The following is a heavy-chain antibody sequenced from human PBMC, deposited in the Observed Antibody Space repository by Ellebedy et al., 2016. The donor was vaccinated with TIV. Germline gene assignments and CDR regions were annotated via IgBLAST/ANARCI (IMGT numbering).Heavy chain of an antibody. V-gene: IGHV3-53*01. D-gene: IGHD4-17*01. Sequence: GESLKLSCAASGFIVSDNYMTWVRQAPGTGLQWVPVIYRGGHTYYADSVKGRFTISRDDSKNTMYLQMNGLRDEDTAMYYCARDSVTTLGQDAFDIWGQGTTVIVSS. CDR2: IYRGGHT. CDR3: ARDSVTTLGQDAFDI. CDR1: GFIVSDNY. J-gene: IGHJ3*02.